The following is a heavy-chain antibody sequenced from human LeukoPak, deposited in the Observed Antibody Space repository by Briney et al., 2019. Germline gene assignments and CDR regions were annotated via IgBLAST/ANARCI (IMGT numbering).Heavy chain of an antibody. Sequence: GASVEVSCKASGYTLTSYYLHWVRQAPGQGLEWMGIINPTGGDTTYPQKFQGRVTMTRDMSTSTFYMQLSSLRSEDTAVYFCARGLCAGGSCYVLDYWGQGTLVTVSS. D-gene: IGHD2-15*01. V-gene: IGHV1-46*01. CDR2: INPTGGDT. J-gene: IGHJ4*02. CDR1: GYTLTSYY. CDR3: ARGLCAGGSCYVLDY.